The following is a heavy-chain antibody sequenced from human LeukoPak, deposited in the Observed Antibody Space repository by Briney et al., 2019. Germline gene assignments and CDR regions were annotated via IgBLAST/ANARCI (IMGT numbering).Heavy chain of an antibody. CDR1: GYTFTSYG. CDR2: ISAYNDNT. D-gene: IGHD1-26*01. V-gene: IGHV1-18*01. J-gene: IGHJ4*02. CDR3: ARDHLGSGSYSSGERVY. Sequence: GASVKVSCKASGYTFTSYGISWVRQAPGQGLEWMGWISAYNDNTDYAQKLQVRVTMTTDTSTSTAYMELRSLRSDDTAVYYCARDHLGSGSYSSGERVYWGQGTLVTVSS.